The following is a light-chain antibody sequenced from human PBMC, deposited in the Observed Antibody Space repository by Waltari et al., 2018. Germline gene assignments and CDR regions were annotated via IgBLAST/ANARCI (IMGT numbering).Light chain of an antibody. V-gene: IGKV3-15*01. CDR3: QQYNNWLSVT. J-gene: IGKJ5*01. CDR1: QTITNN. Sequence: EIVVTQSPATLSVSPGERATLSCRTSQTITNNLAWYQQKPGQTPRLLIYGASTRAIGIPARFSGSESGTEFTLTISSLQSEDFAVYYCQQYNNWLSVTFGQGTRLEI. CDR2: GAS.